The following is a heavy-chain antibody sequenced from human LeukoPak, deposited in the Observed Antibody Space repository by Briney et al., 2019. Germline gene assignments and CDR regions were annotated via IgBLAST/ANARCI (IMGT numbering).Heavy chain of an antibody. CDR2: IKQDGSEK. D-gene: IGHD2-15*01. Sequence: GGSLRLSCAASGFTFSSYWMSWVRQAPGKGLEWVANIKQDGSEKYYVDSVKGRFTISRDNAKNSLYLQMNSLRAEDTAVYYCARASLYCSGGSCYPTFDYWGQGTLVTVSS. CDR3: ARASLYCSGGSCYPTFDY. CDR1: GFTFSSYW. V-gene: IGHV3-7*01. J-gene: IGHJ4*02.